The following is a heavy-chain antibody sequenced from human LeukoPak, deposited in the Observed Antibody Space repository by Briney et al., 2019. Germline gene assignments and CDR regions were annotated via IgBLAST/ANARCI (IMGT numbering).Heavy chain of an antibody. V-gene: IGHV4-39*01. CDR3: ATLGYDILTGYYPYFDY. J-gene: IGHJ4*02. CDR2: IYYSGST. D-gene: IGHD3-9*01. CDR1: GGSISSGSYY. Sequence: SETLSLTCTVSGGSISSGSYYWSWIRQPAGKGLEWTGRIYYSGSTYYNPSLKSRVTISVDTSKNQFSLKLNSVTAADTAVYYCATLGYDILTGYYPYFDYWGQGTLVTVSS.